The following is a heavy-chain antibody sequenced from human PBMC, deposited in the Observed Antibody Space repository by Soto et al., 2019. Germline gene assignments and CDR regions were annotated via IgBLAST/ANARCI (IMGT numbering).Heavy chain of an antibody. CDR2: ISDSGSVT. CDR1: GFTFSNYY. V-gene: IGHV3-11*01. CDR3: ARCLLGVGDPFDI. D-gene: IGHD2-15*01. J-gene: IGHJ3*02. Sequence: QVQLVDSGGGLVKPGGSLRLSCAASGFTFSNYYMTWIRQAPGKGLEWISYISDSGSVTYYADSVQGRFSISRDNAKNSPFLEMNDLRVDDPAVYYCARCLLGVGDPFDIWGQGTMVTVSS.